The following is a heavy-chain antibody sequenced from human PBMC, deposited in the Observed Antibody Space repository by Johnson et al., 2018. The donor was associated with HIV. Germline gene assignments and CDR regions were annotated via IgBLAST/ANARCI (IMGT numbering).Heavy chain of an antibody. CDR1: GFTFSSYG. Sequence: QVQLVESGGGVVQPGRSLRLSCAASGFTFSSYGMHWVRQAPGKGLEWVAVISYDGSKKFYADSLKGRFTISRDSSMNTLYLQMNSLKTEDTAVYYCTTGSSGSNAFDIWGQGTMVTVSS. J-gene: IGHJ3*02. CDR2: ISYDGSKK. CDR3: TTGSSGSNAFDI. V-gene: IGHV3-30*03. D-gene: IGHD3-22*01.